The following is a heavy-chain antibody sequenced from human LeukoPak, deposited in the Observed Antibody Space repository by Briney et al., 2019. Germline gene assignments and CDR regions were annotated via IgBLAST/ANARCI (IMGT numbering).Heavy chain of an antibody. Sequence: GESLKISCKASGYTFTSYWIGWVRQMPGKGLEWMGIIDPSDSETRYTPSFQGQVTISVDKSLTTAYLQWDTLKASDTAMYYCARQTAMGRSGDYWGQGTLVTVSS. J-gene: IGHJ4*02. D-gene: IGHD5-18*01. V-gene: IGHV5-51*01. CDR2: IDPSDSET. CDR3: ARQTAMGRSGDY. CDR1: GYTFTSYW.